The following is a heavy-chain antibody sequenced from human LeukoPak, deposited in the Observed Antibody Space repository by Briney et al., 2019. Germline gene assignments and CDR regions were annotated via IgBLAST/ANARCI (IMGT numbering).Heavy chain of an antibody. V-gene: IGHV1-46*01. CDR3: ARDDNGDNWFDP. D-gene: IGHD4-17*01. CDR2: INPSGGST. J-gene: IGHJ5*02. CDR1: GYTFTNFY. Sequence: ASVKVSCKASGYTFTNFYMHWVRQAPGQGLEWVGVINPSGGSTSYAQKFQGRVTMTRDTSTSTVYMELSSLRSEDTAVYYCARDDNGDNWFDPWGQGTLVTVSS.